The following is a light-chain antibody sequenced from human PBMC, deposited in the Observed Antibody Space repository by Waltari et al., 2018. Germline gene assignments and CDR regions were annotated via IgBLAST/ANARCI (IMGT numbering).Light chain of an antibody. CDR3: ATWDNGLTAVV. J-gene: IGLJ2*01. CDR1: SSNLGNYY. Sequence: QSVLTQPPSMSAAPGQKVTISCSGSSSNLGNYYVSWYHQLPGAAPKLLIYDNNKRPSGIPDRFSASKSGMSATLDITGLQIGDEADYYCATWDNGLTAVVFGGGTKLTVL. V-gene: IGLV1-51*01. CDR2: DNN.